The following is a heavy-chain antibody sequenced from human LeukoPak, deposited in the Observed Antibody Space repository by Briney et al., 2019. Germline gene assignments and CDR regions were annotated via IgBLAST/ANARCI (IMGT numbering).Heavy chain of an antibody. CDR1: GGSIFNYY. V-gene: IGHV4-59*08. D-gene: IGHD2-15*01. CDR2: IYHSGDT. Sequence: NPSETLALTCTVSGGSIFNYYWSWIRQPPGKGLEWIGYIYHSGDTNHNPSLKSRVTISTDTSKNQFSLELRSVTAADTAVYYCARHHFATPFDSWGQGILVTVSS. J-gene: IGHJ4*02. CDR3: ARHHFATPFDS.